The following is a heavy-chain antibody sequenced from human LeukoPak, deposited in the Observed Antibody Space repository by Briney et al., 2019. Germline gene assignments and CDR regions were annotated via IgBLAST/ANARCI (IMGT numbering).Heavy chain of an antibody. D-gene: IGHD3-10*01. CDR2: ISSSSSYI. CDR3: ARDIKVLLWFGDPTTYYYYGMDV. J-gene: IGHJ6*02. Sequence: GRSLRLSCAASGFTFSSYSMNWVRQAPGKGLEWVSSISSSSSYIYYADSVKGRFTISRDNAKNSLYLQMNSLRAEDTAVYYCARDIKVLLWFGDPTTYYYYGMDVWGQGTTVTVSS. V-gene: IGHV3-21*01. CDR1: GFTFSSYS.